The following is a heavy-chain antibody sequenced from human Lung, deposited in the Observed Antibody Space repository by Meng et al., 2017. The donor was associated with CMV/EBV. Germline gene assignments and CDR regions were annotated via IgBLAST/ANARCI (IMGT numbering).Heavy chain of an antibody. D-gene: IGHD2-15*01. J-gene: IGHJ5*02. V-gene: IGHV4-31*03. CDR2: IYYSGST. Sequence: LRLSCTVSGGSFSGGYYWSWIRQHPGKGLELIGYIYYSGSTNYNPSLKSRVTMSIDTSKNQFSLKLTSVTAADTAVYYCARSKGYCSGGSCISRFDPWGQGTPVTVSS. CDR3: ARSKGYCSGGSCISRFDP. CDR1: GGSFSGGYY.